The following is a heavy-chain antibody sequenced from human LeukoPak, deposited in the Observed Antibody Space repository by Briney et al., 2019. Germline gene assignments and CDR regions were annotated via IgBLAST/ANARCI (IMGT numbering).Heavy chain of an antibody. D-gene: IGHD6-19*01. CDR1: GFTFTRNW. J-gene: IGHJ4*02. CDR2: INGEGTSI. V-gene: IGHV3-7*01. CDR3: ARDGFSTGSHDY. Sequence: PGVSLRLSCAASGFTFTRNWMSWVRQAPGKGLEWVANINGEGTSIHYVDSVKGRFTISRDNTKNSVFLQMNSLRADDTAVYYCARDGFSTGSHDYWGQGTLVTVSS.